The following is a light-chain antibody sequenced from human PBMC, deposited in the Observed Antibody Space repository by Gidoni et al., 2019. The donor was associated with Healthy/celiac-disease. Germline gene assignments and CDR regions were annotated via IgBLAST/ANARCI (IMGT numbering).Light chain of an antibody. J-gene: IGKJ5*01. CDR2: DAS. Sequence: DIQMSQSPSSLSASVGDRVTITCQASQDISNYLNWYQQKPGKAPKLLIYDASNLATGVPSSFSVSGSRTDFTFTISSLQPADIAPSYCPPYDNLPITFGQXTRLEIK. CDR1: QDISNY. V-gene: IGKV1-33*01. CDR3: PPYDNLPIT.